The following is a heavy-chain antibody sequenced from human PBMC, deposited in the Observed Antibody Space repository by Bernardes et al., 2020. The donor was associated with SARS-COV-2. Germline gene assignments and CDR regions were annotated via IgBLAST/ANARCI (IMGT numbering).Heavy chain of an antibody. Sequence: SLRLSCAASGLTVTTTYMSWVRQAPGKVLEWVSIIYASGKTFHAISVKGRFPISTDYSKNTLYLQMNSLRTEDTAVYYCAASNSNVPTGYYYYYYGMDFWGQGTTVIVSS. CDR1: GLTVTTTY. D-gene: IGHD5-18*01. CDR3: AASNSNVPTGYYYYYYGMDF. CDR2: IYASGKT. J-gene: IGHJ6*02. V-gene: IGHV3-53*01.